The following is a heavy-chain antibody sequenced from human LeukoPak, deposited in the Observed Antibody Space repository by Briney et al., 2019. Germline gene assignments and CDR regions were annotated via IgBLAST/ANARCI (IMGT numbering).Heavy chain of an antibody. Sequence: NPGGSLRLSCAASGFTFSSYSMNWVRQARGKGLEWVSSISSSSSYIYYADSVKGRFTISRDNAKDSLYLQMNSLRAEDMALYYCAKEGSPGVGWFDPWGQGTLVTVSS. V-gene: IGHV3-21*04. CDR3: AKEGSPGVGWFDP. CDR2: ISSSSSYI. CDR1: GFTFSSYS. D-gene: IGHD1-26*01. J-gene: IGHJ5*02.